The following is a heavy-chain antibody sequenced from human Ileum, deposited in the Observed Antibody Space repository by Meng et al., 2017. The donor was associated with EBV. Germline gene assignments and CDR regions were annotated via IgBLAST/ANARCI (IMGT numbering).Heavy chain of an antibody. CDR2: IIVGTGRT. CDR3: ARDSVIAAGSYCDY. CDR1: GFTFTDYV. Sequence: VHLVQLGVEVKQPGASVKVSCKASGFTFTDYVIQWVRQAPGQRPEWMGWIIVGTGRTEYSQNLQGRVTITWDTSASTAYMELSSLRSEDTAVYYCARDSVIAAGSYCDYWGQGALVTVSS. V-gene: IGHV1-3*01. J-gene: IGHJ4*02. D-gene: IGHD6-13*01.